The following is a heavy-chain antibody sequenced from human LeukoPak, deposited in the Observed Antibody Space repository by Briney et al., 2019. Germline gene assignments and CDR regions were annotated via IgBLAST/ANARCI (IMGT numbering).Heavy chain of an antibody. D-gene: IGHD2-2*03. V-gene: IGHV4-34*01. CDR2: INHSGST. CDR1: GGSFSGYY. Sequence: PSETLSLTCAVYGGSFSGYYWSWIRQPPGKGLEWIGEINHSGSTNYNPSLKSRVTISVDTSKNQFSLKLSSVTAADTAVYYCARVIGYCSSTSCYGPSDFDYWGQGTLVTVSS. J-gene: IGHJ4*02. CDR3: ARVIGYCSSTSCYGPSDFDY.